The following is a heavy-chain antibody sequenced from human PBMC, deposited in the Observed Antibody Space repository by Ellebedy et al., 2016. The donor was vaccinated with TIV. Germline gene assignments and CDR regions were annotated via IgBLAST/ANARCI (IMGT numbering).Heavy chain of an antibody. V-gene: IGHV5-51*01. CDR1: GYSFNDYW. J-gene: IGHJ4*02. CDR2: IYTADSDV. Sequence: GESLKISCKGSGYSFNDYWIAWVRQMPGKGLEWMGIIYTADSDVRYSPSFQGQVTISADKSLSTAFLQWSSLKASDTAIYYCARRSNWHSFDYWGQGTLVTVSS. CDR3: ARRSNWHSFDY. D-gene: IGHD6-13*01.